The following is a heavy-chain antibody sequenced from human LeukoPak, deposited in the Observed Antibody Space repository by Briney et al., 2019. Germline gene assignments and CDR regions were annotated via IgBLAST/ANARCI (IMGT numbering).Heavy chain of an antibody. J-gene: IGHJ6*02. CDR2: TYYRSKWYN. D-gene: IGHD6-13*01. V-gene: IGHV6-1*01. CDR1: GDSVSSNSAA. Sequence: SQTLSLTFAISGDSVSSNSAAWNWIRQSPSRGLEWLGRTYYRSKWYNDYAVSVKSRITINPDTSKNQFSLQLNSVTPEDTAVYYCARLPLRDSSPFYYYYYGMDVWGQGTTVTVSS. CDR3: ARLPLRDSSPFYYYYYGMDV.